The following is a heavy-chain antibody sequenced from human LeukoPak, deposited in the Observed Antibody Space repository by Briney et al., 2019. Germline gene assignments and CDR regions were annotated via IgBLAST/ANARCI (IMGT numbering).Heavy chain of an antibody. Sequence: HPSETLSLTCAVYGGSFSGYYWSWIRQPPGKGLEWLGEINHSGSTNYNPSLKSRVTISVDTSKNQFSLKLSSVTAADTAVYYCAREDIGYCSSTSCRYYYYYGMDVWGQGTTVTVSS. CDR2: INHSGST. D-gene: IGHD2-2*01. CDR3: AREDIGYCSSTSCRYYYYYGMDV. J-gene: IGHJ6*02. CDR1: GGSFSGYY. V-gene: IGHV4-34*01.